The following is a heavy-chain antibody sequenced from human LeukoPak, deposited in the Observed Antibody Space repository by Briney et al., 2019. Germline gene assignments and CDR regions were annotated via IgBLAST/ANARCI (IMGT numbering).Heavy chain of an antibody. D-gene: IGHD3-22*01. J-gene: IGHJ4*02. CDR1: GFTFSSYS. CDR2: ISSSSSYI. Sequence: GGSLRLSCAASGFTFSSYSMNWVRQAPGKGLEWVPSISSSSSYIYYADSVKGRFTISRDNAKNSLYLQMNSLRAEDTAVYYCAKDVIDDSSGYYWLFDYWGQGTLVTVSS. CDR3: AKDVIDDSSGYYWLFDY. V-gene: IGHV3-21*01.